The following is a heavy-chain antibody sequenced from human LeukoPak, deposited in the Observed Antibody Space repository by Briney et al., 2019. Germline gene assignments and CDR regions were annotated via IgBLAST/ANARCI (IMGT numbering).Heavy chain of an antibody. V-gene: IGHV3-74*01. J-gene: IGHJ4*02. CDR1: GFTLSSYW. D-gene: IGHD6-13*01. CDR2: INGDGSST. Sequence: GGSLILSCAASGFTLSSYWMHWVRHAPGKGLVWVSRINGDGSSTNYADSVRGRFTISRDNAKNTLYLQMNSLRAEDTAVYYCARVTDSSSWVIAYWGQGTLVTVSS. CDR3: ARVTDSSSWVIAY.